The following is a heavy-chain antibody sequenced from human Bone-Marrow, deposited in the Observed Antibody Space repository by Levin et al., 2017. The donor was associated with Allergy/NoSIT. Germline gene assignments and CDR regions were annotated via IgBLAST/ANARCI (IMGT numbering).Heavy chain of an antibody. J-gene: IGHJ5*02. CDR1: GFTFSSYG. V-gene: IGHV3-30*18. CDR3: AKVYLPDPKNYYGSGSYFNWFDP. D-gene: IGHD3-10*01. CDR2: ISYDGSNK. Sequence: GGSLRLSFAASGFTFSSYGMHWVRQAPGKGLEWVAVISYDGSNKYYADSVKGRFTISRDNSKNTLYLQMNSLRAEDTAVYYCAKVYLPDPKNYYGSGSYFNWFDPWGQGTLVTVSS.